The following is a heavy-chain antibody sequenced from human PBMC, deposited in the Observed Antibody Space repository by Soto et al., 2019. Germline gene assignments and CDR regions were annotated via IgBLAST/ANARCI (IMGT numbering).Heavy chain of an antibody. V-gene: IGHV4-30-4*01. Sequence: SETLSLTCTVSGGSISSGDYYWSWIRQPPGKGLEWIGYIYYSGSTYYNPSLKSRVTISVDTSKNQFSLKLSSVTAADTAVYYCATILNCSGGSCYIRVDYWGQGTLVTVSS. J-gene: IGHJ4*02. CDR1: GGSISSGDYY. CDR2: IYYSGST. D-gene: IGHD2-15*01. CDR3: ATILNCSGGSCYIRVDY.